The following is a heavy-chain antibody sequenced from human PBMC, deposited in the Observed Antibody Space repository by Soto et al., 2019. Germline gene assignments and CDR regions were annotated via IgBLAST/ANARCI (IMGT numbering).Heavy chain of an antibody. Sequence: PGGSLRLFCAASGFTFSSYWMLWVRQVPGKGMEWVSKIDSNGIMTDYADSVKGRFSISRDNAKNSLYLQMDSLTVEDTAVYHCASLSAPVDYWGQGTLVTVSS. CDR1: GFTFSSYW. CDR3: ASLSAPVDY. V-gene: IGHV3-74*01. D-gene: IGHD2-2*01. J-gene: IGHJ4*01. CDR2: IDSNGIMT.